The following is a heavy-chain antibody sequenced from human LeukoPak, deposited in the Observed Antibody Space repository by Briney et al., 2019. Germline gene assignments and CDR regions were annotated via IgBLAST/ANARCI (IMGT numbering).Heavy chain of an antibody. CDR1: GYSISSGYY. CDR2: IYHSGST. D-gene: IGHD3-16*01. J-gene: IGHJ4*02. V-gene: IGHV4-38-2*02. Sequence: PSETLSLNCTVSGYSISSGYYWGWIRQPPGKGLEWIGSIYHSGSTYYNPSLKSRVTISVDTSKNQFSLKLSSVTAADTAVFYCACWRPQVCYFDYWGQGTLVTVSS. CDR3: ACWRPQVCYFDY.